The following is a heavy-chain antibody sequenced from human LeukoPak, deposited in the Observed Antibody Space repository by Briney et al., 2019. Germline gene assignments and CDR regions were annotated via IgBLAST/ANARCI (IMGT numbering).Heavy chain of an antibody. CDR1: GCTFSSYA. CDR2: ISGSGGST. J-gene: IGHJ4*02. V-gene: IGHV3-23*01. D-gene: IGHD1-1*01. CDR3: AKDMTGTTISSYFDY. Sequence: GGSLRLSCAASGCTFSSYAMSWVRQAPGKGLEWVSAISGSGGSTYYADSVKGRFTISRDNSKNTLYLQMNSLRAEDTAVYYCAKDMTGTTISSYFDYWGQGTLVTVSS.